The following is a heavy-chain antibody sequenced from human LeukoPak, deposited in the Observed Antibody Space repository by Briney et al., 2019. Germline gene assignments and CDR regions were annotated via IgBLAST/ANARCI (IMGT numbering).Heavy chain of an antibody. Sequence: GGSLRLSCAASGFTFSSYWMTWVRQAPGKGLEWVANIKQDGSEKYYVDSVKGRFTISRDNAENSQYLQMNSLRAEDTAVYYCERAREYGSGKANAFDIWGQGTMVTVSS. J-gene: IGHJ3*02. V-gene: IGHV3-7*05. D-gene: IGHD3-10*01. CDR3: ERAREYGSGKANAFDI. CDR2: IKQDGSEK. CDR1: GFTFSSYW.